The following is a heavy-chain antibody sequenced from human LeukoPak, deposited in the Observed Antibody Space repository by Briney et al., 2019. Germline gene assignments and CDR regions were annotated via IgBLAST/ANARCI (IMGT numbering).Heavy chain of an antibody. D-gene: IGHD6-19*01. CDR1: GFTFSRYW. J-gene: IGHJ4*02. CDR3: TRGLGDY. Sequence: GGSLRLSCAASGFTFSRYWMHWVRHVPGKGLVWVSRIDTDGRIISYADSVKGRFTISRDNAKNILYLQMNSLRAEDTAVYYCTRGLGDYWGQGTLVTVSS. V-gene: IGHV3-74*01. CDR2: IDTDGRII.